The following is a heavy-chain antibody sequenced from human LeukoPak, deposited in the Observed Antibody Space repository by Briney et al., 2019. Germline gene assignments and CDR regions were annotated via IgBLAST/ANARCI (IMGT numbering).Heavy chain of an antibody. CDR1: GGSISSGDYY. V-gene: IGHV4-30-4*01. Sequence: SETLSLTCTVSGGSISSGDYYWSWIRQPPGKGPEWIGYIYYSGSTYYNPSLKSRVTISVDTSKDQFSLKLSSVTAADTAVYHCARGVITTSVDDYWGQGTLVTVSS. CDR2: IYYSGST. CDR3: ARGVITTSVDDY. D-gene: IGHD3-22*01. J-gene: IGHJ4*02.